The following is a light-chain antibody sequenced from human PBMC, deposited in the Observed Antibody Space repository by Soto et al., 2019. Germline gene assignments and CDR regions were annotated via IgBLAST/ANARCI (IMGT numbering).Light chain of an antibody. CDR1: RGDVGGYNY. V-gene: IGLV2-14*01. Sequence: QSALTQPASVSGSPGQSITISCAGTRGDVGGYNYVSWYQQHPGKALNLIIYDVTNRPSGVSDRFSGSKSGNMASLTISGLQAEDEADYYCSSYTSGRPLVVFGGGTKLTVL. CDR2: DVT. CDR3: SSYTSGRPLVV. J-gene: IGLJ2*01.